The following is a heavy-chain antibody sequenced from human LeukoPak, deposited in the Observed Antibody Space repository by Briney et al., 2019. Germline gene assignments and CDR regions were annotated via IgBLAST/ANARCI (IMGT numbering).Heavy chain of an antibody. CDR2: IYYSGGT. V-gene: IGHV4-39*01. CDR3: ARLCGGDCYSLDY. CDR1: GGSISSSSYY. D-gene: IGHD2-21*02. Sequence: SETLSLTCTVSGGSISSSSYYWGWIRQPPGKGLEWIGNIYYSGGTYHNPSLKSRVTISVDTSKNQFSLKLSSVTAADTAVYYCARLCGGDCYSLDYWGQGTLVTVSS. J-gene: IGHJ4*02.